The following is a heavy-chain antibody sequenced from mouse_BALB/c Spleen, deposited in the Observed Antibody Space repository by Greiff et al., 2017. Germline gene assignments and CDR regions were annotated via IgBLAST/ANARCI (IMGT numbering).Heavy chain of an antibody. Sequence: VQLQQSGPGLVAPSQSLSITCTVSGFSLTSYGVHWVRQPPGKGLEWLGVIWAGGSTNYNSALMSRLSISKDNSKSQVFLKMNSLQTDDTAMYYCARDDGYYVKFAYWGQGTLVTVSA. CDR2: IWAGGST. J-gene: IGHJ3*01. D-gene: IGHD2-3*01. CDR1: GFSLTSYG. CDR3: ARDDGYYVKFAY. V-gene: IGHV2-9*02.